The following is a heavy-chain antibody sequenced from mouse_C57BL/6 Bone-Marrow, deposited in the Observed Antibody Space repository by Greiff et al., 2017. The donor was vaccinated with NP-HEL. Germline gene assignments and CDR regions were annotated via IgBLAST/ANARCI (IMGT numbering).Heavy chain of an antibody. CDR2: IDPNSGGT. CDR3: ARSRLLHVPYAMDY. CDR1: GYTFTSYW. D-gene: IGHD2-3*01. J-gene: IGHJ4*01. Sequence: VQLQQSGAELVKPGASVKLSCKASGYTFTSYWMHWVKQRPGRGLEWIGRIDPNSGGTKYNEKFKSKATLPVDKPTSTAYMQLSSLTSEDSAVYYCARSRLLHVPYAMDYWGQGTSVTVSS. V-gene: IGHV1-72*01.